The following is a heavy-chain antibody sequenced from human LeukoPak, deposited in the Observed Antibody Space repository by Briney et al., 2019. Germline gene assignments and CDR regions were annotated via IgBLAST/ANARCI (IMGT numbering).Heavy chain of an antibody. V-gene: IGHV3-23*01. CDR2: IIANGGST. D-gene: IGHD3-3*01. J-gene: IGHJ6*02. CDR3: AKDGGGSLEWLPPMDV. Sequence: GGSLRLSCAASGFTFSSHAMGWVRQAPGKGLEWVSSIIANGGSTYYGDTVKGRFTISRDNSKHTLYLQMNSLRAEDTAVYYCAKDGGGSLEWLPPMDVWGQGTMVTVS. CDR1: GFTFSSHA.